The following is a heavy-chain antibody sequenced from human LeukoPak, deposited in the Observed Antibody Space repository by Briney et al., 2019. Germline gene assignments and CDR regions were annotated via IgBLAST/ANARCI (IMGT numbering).Heavy chain of an antibody. D-gene: IGHD6-6*01. J-gene: IGHJ6*03. CDR3: ARDAYSSSSDRYYYYMDV. Sequence: GGSLRLSCAASGFTVSSNYMSWVRQAPGKGREWGSVIYSGGSTYYADSVKGRFTISRDNSKNTLYLQMNSLRAEDTAVYYCARDAYSSSSDRYYYYMDVWGNGTTVTVSS. CDR1: GFTVSSNY. CDR2: IYSGGST. V-gene: IGHV3-66*02.